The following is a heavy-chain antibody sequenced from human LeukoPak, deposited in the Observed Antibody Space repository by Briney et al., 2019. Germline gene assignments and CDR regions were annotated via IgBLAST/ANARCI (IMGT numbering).Heavy chain of an antibody. Sequence: ASVKVFCKASGYTFTGYYMQWVRQAPGQGRVWMGWLNPNSGGTSYAQKVQGRVTMTRDTSISTAYMELSRLRSDDTAVYYCARDSVGYFDYWGQGTLVTVSS. CDR3: ARDSVGYFDY. J-gene: IGHJ4*02. D-gene: IGHD1-26*01. CDR2: LNPNSGGT. CDR1: GYTFTGYY. V-gene: IGHV1-2*02.